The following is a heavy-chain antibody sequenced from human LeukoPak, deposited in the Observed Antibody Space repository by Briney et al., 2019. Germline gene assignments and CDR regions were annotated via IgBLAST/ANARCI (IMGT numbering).Heavy chain of an antibody. Sequence: GGSLRLSCASSGFTFCSYRVNWVGQAPGKGLEWLSYISSSSSIIYYADSVKGRFTISRDDAKNSLYLEMNSLRDEDTAVYYCARSGDSSSYYAPFDIWGQGTMVTVSS. CDR2: ISSSSSII. CDR1: GFTFCSYR. J-gene: IGHJ3*02. V-gene: IGHV3-48*02. CDR3: ARSGDSSSYYAPFDI. D-gene: IGHD3-22*01.